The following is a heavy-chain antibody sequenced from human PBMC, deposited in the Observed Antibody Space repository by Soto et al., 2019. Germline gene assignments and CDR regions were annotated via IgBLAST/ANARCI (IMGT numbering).Heavy chain of an antibody. CDR1: GYSISSGYY. CDR2: IYHSGST. J-gene: IGHJ4*02. CDR3: ARITPPRGQNLKH. V-gene: IGHV4-38-2*01. D-gene: IGHD1-20*01. Sequence: SETLSLTCAISGYSISSGYYWGWLRQPPGKGLEWIGSIYHSGSTYYNPSLKSRVTISVDTSEKQFSLKLSSVTAADTAVYDGARITPPRGQNLKHWGQGTRV.